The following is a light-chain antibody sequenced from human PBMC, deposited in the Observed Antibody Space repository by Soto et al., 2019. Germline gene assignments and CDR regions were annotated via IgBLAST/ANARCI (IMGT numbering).Light chain of an antibody. V-gene: IGKV1-5*03. Sequence: DIQMTQSPSTLSASVGDRVTLXXRASQTISSWLAWYQQKPGKAPKXVIYKASTLKSGVPSRFSGSGSGTEFTLTISSLQPDDFATYYCQHYNSYSEAFGQGTKVDIK. CDR1: QTISSW. CDR2: KAS. J-gene: IGKJ1*01. CDR3: QHYNSYSEA.